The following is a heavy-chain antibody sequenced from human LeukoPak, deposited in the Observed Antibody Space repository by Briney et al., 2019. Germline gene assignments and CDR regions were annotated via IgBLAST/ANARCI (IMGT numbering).Heavy chain of an antibody. CDR2: ISAGGGVT. V-gene: IGHV3-23*01. J-gene: IGHJ4*02. CDR3: AKAARTTVTYSFDS. D-gene: IGHD4-17*01. Sequence: GGSLRLSCAVSGFTFSNYAMVWVRQAPGKGLDWVSSISAGGGVTSNADSVKGRFTISRDNSKNTPYLQMNSLRAEDTAMYYCAKAARTTVTYSFDSWGQGTLVTVSS. CDR1: GFTFSNYA.